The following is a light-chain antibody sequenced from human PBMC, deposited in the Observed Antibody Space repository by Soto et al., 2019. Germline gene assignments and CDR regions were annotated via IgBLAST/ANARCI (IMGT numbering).Light chain of an antibody. V-gene: IGKV3-20*01. J-gene: IGKJ1*01. Sequence: EIVLTQSPGTLSLSPGERATLSCRASQSFSSSQLAWYQQKPDQAPRLVIYDASTRATGIPERFSGSGSGTDFTLTIIRLEHEDFAVYHCQLFGCSPPWTFGQGTNVEIK. CDR1: QSFSSSQ. CDR3: QLFGCSPPWT. CDR2: DAS.